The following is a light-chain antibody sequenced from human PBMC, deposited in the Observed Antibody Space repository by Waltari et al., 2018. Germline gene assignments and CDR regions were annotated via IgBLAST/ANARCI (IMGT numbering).Light chain of an antibody. CDR2: WAS. CDR1: QSVLNSSNNKNS. J-gene: IGKJ2*01. CDR3: QHYYRAPHT. V-gene: IGKV4-1*01. Sequence: DIVMTQSPDSLAVYLGERATITSTSSQSVLNSSNNKNSLAWYQQKPGQSPKLLIYWASTRESGVPDRFSGSGSGTAFTLTISSLQAEDVAIYYCQHYYRAPHTFGQGTKLEIK.